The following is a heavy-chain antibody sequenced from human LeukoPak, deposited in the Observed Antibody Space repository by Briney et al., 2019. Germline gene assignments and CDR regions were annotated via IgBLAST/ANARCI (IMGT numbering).Heavy chain of an antibody. D-gene: IGHD6-13*01. V-gene: IGHV1-8*03. CDR3: ARGFSWVQLQDY. J-gene: IGHJ4*02. CDR2: MNPNSGNT. Sequence: RASVKVSCKASGYTFTSYDMNWVRQAPGQGLEWMGWMNPNSGNTDYAQKFQGRVTITRNTSISTAYMELSSLRSEATAVYYCARGFSWVQLQDYWGQGTLVTVSS. CDR1: GYTFTSYD.